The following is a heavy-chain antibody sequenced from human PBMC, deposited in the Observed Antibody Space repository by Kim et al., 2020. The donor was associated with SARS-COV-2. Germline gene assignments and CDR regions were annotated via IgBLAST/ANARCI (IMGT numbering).Heavy chain of an antibody. V-gene: IGHV3-66*01. Sequence: NGRFTIYRDNAKKAMYLQMNSLRAEDTAVYYCARDGYEIQWPIYDYYGMDVWGQGTTVTVSS. J-gene: IGHJ6*02. D-gene: IGHD5-12*01. CDR3: ARDGYEIQWPIYDYYGMDV.